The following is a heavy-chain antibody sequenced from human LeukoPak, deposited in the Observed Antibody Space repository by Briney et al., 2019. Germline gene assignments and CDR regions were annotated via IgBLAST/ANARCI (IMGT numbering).Heavy chain of an antibody. V-gene: IGHV1-18*04. Sequence: GASVKVSCKASGYTFTDYYTHWVRQAPGQGLEWMGWISAYNGNTNYAQKLQGRVTMTTDTSTSTAYMELRSLRSDDTAVYYCARKDYGDYVGMDVWGKGTTVTISS. CDR1: GYTFTDYY. CDR2: ISAYNGNT. CDR3: ARKDYGDYVGMDV. J-gene: IGHJ6*03. D-gene: IGHD4-17*01.